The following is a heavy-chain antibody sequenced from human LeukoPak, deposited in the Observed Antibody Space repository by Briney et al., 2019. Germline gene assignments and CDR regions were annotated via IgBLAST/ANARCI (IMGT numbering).Heavy chain of an antibody. CDR3: ASWVPEFKGYDYGWFDP. CDR1: GFTFSSYAM. Sequence: PGGSLRLSCAASGFTFSSYAMSWVRQAPGKGLEWIGDIQHSGSSNYNPSLKSRVSMSVDKSKNQFSLKLSSVTAADTAVYYCASWVPEFKGYDYGWFDPWGQGTLVTGSP. J-gene: IGHJ5*02. CDR2: IQHSGSS. V-gene: IGHV4-4*02. D-gene: IGHD5-12*01.